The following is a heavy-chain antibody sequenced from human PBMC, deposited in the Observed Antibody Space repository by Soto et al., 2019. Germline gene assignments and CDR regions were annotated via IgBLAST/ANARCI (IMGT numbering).Heavy chain of an antibody. CDR3: ARDLGRTAAGYYYYYAMDV. J-gene: IGHJ6*02. Sequence: EVQLVESGGGLVQPGGSLRLSCAASGFTFTNYWMNWVRQAPGKGLEWVANIKEDGSEIYFVDSLKGRFTISRDNAKNSLYLQMNSLRAEDTAVYYCARDLGRTAAGYYYYYAMDVWGQGTTVPSP. CDR1: GFTFTNYW. V-gene: IGHV3-7*01. CDR2: IKEDGSEI. D-gene: IGHD2-2*01.